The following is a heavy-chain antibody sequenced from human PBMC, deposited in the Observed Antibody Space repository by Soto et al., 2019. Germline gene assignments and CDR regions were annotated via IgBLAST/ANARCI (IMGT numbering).Heavy chain of an antibody. CDR2: IVVASGRT. V-gene: IGHV1-58*02. J-gene: IGHJ6*02. Sequence: SVKVSCKASGFDFGSFGIQFLRQTRGRGLEWIGWIVVASGRTNYARQFQGRVAFSRDVSSTTAYMDLYDLRSDDTAVYFCSADHPHTAIGWPVWGQGTTVTVSS. CDR3: SADHPHTAIGWPV. CDR1: GFDFGSFG.